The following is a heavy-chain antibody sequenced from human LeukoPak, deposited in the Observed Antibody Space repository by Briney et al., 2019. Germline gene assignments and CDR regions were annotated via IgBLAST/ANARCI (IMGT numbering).Heavy chain of an antibody. Sequence: ASVKVSCKASRYTFTGYYMHWVRQAPGQGLEWMGWINPNSDFTNFAQNFQGRVTMTSDTSISTAYMELSRLRSDDTAVYYCARAISGGSPITASDYWGQGTLVTVSS. CDR3: ARAISGGSPITASDY. V-gene: IGHV1-2*02. D-gene: IGHD2-15*01. CDR2: INPNSDFT. J-gene: IGHJ4*02. CDR1: RYTFTGYY.